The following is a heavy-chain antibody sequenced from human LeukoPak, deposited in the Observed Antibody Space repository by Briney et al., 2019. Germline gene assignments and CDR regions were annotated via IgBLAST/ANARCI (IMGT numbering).Heavy chain of an antibody. CDR3: ARDLNPRGSYRYAWFDP. Sequence: ASVKVSCKVSGYTLTELSMHWVRQAPGKGLEWMGGFDPEDGETIYAQKFQGRVTMTEDTSTDTAYMELSSLRSEDTAVYYCARDLNPRGSYRYAWFDPWGQGTLVTVSS. CDR1: GYTLTELS. J-gene: IGHJ5*02. CDR2: FDPEDGET. V-gene: IGHV1-24*01. D-gene: IGHD3-16*02.